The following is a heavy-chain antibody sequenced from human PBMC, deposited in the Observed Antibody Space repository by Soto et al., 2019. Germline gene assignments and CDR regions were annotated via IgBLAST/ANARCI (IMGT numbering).Heavy chain of an antibody. J-gene: IGHJ4*02. CDR1: VFTFSNYY. CDR2: ISISSTYI. CDR3: ARGDTGSYSHFAY. Sequence: GGSLRLSCAASVFTFSNYYMSLIRQAPGKGLECVSYISISSTYINYAGSVKGRFTISRYNAENSLFLQMNRLRADDTAVYYCARGDTGSYSHFAYWGQGALVTFSS. D-gene: IGHD1-26*01. V-gene: IGHV3-11*06.